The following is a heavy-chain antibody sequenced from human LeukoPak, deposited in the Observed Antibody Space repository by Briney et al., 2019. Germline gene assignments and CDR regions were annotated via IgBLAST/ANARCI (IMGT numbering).Heavy chain of an antibody. CDR1: GFNLNDAW. V-gene: IGHV3-15*01. CDR2: IKSISYGGTI. J-gene: IGHJ4*02. D-gene: IGHD1-7*01. CDR3: TRTWPGNTCFNF. Sequence: GGSLRLSCATSGFNLNDAWMNWVRQTPGKGLEWLGRIKSISYGGTIDYAPPVKGRFTISRDDSKNTLYLQMDSLETEDTAIYYCTRTWPGNTCFNFWGQGTLVTVSS.